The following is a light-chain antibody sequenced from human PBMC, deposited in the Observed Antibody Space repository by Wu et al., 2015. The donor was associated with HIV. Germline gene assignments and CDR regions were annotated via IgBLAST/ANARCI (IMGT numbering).Light chain of an antibody. CDR3: QQYNDYPYT. V-gene: IGKV1-5*03. CDR1: QTINNW. Sequence: DIQMTQSPSTLSASAGDSVTITCRANQTINNWLAWYQQRLGKAPKLLIFKASTLETDVPSRFSGSGSGTEFTLTINSLQPDDSATYYCQQYNDYPYTFGQGTTLDI. CDR2: KAS. J-gene: IGKJ2*01.